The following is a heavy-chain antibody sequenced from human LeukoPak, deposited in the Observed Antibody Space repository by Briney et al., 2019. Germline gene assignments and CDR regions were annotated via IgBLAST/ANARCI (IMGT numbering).Heavy chain of an antibody. J-gene: IGHJ6*03. V-gene: IGHV4-4*07. CDR2: IYTSGST. D-gene: IGHD6-13*01. CDR1: GGSISSYY. Sequence: SETLSLTCTVSGGSISSYYWSWIRQPAGKGLGWIGRIYTSGSTNYNPSLKSRVTMSVDTSKNQFSLKLSSVTAADTAVYYCARKRQQLVLRDYYYYMDVWGKGTTVTVSS. CDR3: ARKRQQLVLRDYYYYMDV.